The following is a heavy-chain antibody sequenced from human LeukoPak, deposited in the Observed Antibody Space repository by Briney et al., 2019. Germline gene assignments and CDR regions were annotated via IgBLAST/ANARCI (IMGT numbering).Heavy chain of an antibody. Sequence: GGSLRLSCAASGFTFSSYSMNWVRQAPGKGLEWVSAISGSGGSTYYADSVKGRFTISRDNSKNTLYLQMNRLRAEDTAVYYCAKETALKYSYDVYWGQGTLVTVSS. CDR1: GFTFSSYS. CDR3: AKETALKYSYDVY. J-gene: IGHJ4*02. CDR2: ISGSGGST. V-gene: IGHV3-23*01. D-gene: IGHD5-18*01.